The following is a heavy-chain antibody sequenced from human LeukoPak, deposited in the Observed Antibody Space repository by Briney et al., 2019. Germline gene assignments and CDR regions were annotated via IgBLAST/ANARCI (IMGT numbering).Heavy chain of an antibody. J-gene: IGHJ4*02. V-gene: IGHV3-7*03. D-gene: IGHD2-15*01. Sequence: GGSLRLSCAASGFTFSSYWMTWVRQAPGKGLEWVGNIKGDGSEKYYVDSVKGRFTISRDNSKNTLYLQMNSLGAEDTAVYYCAKEGFDIVVVITATGPDYWGQGTLVTVPS. CDR1: GFTFSSYW. CDR3: AKEGFDIVVVITATGPDY. CDR2: IKGDGSEK.